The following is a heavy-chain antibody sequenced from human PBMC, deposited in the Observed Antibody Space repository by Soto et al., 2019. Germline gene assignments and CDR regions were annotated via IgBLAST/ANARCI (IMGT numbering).Heavy chain of an antibody. CDR2: IIPIFGTA. D-gene: IGHD2-21*02. CDR3: ATLVTATAEYFQH. CDR1: GGTFSSYA. J-gene: IGHJ1*01. V-gene: IGHV1-69*06. Sequence: SVKVSCKASGGTFSSYAISWVRQAPGQGLEWMGGIIPIFGTANYAQKFQGRVTITADKSTSTAYMELSSLRSEDTAVYYCATLVTATAEYFQHWGQGTLVTVSS.